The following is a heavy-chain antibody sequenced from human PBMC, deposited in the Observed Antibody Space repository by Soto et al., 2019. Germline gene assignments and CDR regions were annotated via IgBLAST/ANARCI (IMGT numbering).Heavy chain of an antibody. CDR3: ARGGSFPLAARPNNWFDP. CDR1: GGSISSGDYY. CDR2: IYYSGST. D-gene: IGHD6-6*01. Sequence: QVQLQESGPGLVKPSQTLSLTCTVSGGSISSGDYYWSWIRQPPGKGLEWIGYIYYSGSTYYNPSLKSRVTISVDTSKNQFSLKLSSVTAADTAVYYCARGGSFPLAARPNNWFDPWGQGTLVTVSS. J-gene: IGHJ5*02. V-gene: IGHV4-30-4*01.